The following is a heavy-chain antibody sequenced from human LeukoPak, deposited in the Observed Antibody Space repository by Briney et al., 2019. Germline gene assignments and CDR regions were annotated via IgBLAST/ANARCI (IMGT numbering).Heavy chain of an antibody. CDR2: INQDGSGK. CDR1: GFTFSSYW. V-gene: IGHV3-7*01. D-gene: IGHD1-26*01. Sequence: SGGSLRLSCAASGFTFSSYWMTWVRQAPGKWLAWVANINQDGSGKYYVDSVKGRFTISRDNAKNSLYLQMNSLRAEDTAVYYCARDSGRREDYWGQGTLVTVSS. J-gene: IGHJ4*02. CDR3: ARDSGRREDY.